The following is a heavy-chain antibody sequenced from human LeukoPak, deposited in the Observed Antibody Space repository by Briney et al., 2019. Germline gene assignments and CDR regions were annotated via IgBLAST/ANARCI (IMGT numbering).Heavy chain of an antibody. CDR2: ISYDGSNK. Sequence: GGSLRLCCAASGFTFSSYAMHWVRQAPGKGLEWVAVISYDGSNKYYADSVKGRFTISRDNSKNTLYLQMNSLRAEDTAVYYCAREYCSGGSCYWGSYYYYYMDVWGKGTTVTVSS. V-gene: IGHV3-30*04. D-gene: IGHD2-15*01. J-gene: IGHJ6*03. CDR1: GFTFSSYA. CDR3: AREYCSGGSCYWGSYYYYYMDV.